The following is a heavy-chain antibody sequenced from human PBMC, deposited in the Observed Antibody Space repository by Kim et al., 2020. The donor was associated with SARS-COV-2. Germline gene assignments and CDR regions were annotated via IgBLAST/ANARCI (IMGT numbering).Heavy chain of an antibody. CDR3: AKEVSSFYSDWLFDY. CDR1: GFRFNNFG. V-gene: IGHV3-30*18. D-gene: IGHD3-9*01. Sequence: GGSLRLSCVGSGFRFNNFGIQWVRQAPGKGLEWVAVISFDGTTKHYIDSVKGRFTISRDNSENTMYLEMNILRREDTAVYYCAKEVSSFYSDWLFDYRGQGTLVSASS. J-gene: IGHJ4*02. CDR2: ISFDGTTK.